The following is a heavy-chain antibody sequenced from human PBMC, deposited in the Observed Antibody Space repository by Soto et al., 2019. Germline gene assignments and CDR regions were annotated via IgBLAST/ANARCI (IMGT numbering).Heavy chain of an antibody. CDR3: ARGSHCSGGSASGPAIGFDY. Sequence: QVQLVQSGAEVKKPGDSVKVSCKASGYTFTSYYMHWVRQAPGQGLEWMGIINPSGGSTRYAQKSQGRGTMFRDKSTSTGYMEVSSRRSEDTAMYYCARGSHCSGGSASGPAIGFDYWGQGTLVTVSS. J-gene: IGHJ4*02. CDR2: INPSGGST. CDR1: GYTFTSYY. D-gene: IGHD2-15*01. V-gene: IGHV1-46*03.